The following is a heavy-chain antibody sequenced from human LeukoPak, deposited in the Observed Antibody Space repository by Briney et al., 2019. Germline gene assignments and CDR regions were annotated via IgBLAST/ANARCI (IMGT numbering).Heavy chain of an antibody. V-gene: IGHV1-69*05. J-gene: IGHJ3*02. D-gene: IGHD3-22*01. Sequence: SVKVSCKASGGTFSSYAIIWVRQAPGQGLVWMGGIIPIFGTANYAQKFQGRVTITTDESTSTAYMELSSLRSEDTAVYYCARERGLYYYDSSGPGGAFDIWGQGTMVTVSS. CDR2: IIPIFGTA. CDR3: ARERGLYYYDSSGPGGAFDI. CDR1: GGTFSSYA.